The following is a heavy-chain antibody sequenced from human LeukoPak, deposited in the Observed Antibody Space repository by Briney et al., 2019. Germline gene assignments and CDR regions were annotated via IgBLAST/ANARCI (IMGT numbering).Heavy chain of an antibody. CDR2: INPSGGST. J-gene: IGHJ4*02. Sequence: ASVKVSCKASGYTFTSYYMHWVRQAPGQGLEWMGIINPSGGSTSYAQKFQGRVTMTRDMSTSTVYMELSSLRSEDTAVYYCARDDTRTTGTSSYFDYWGQGTLVTVSS. V-gene: IGHV1-46*01. CDR3: ARDDTRTTGTSSYFDY. CDR1: GYTFTSYY. D-gene: IGHD1-1*01.